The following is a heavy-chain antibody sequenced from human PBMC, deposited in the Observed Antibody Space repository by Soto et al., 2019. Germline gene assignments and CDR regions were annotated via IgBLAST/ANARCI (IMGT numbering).Heavy chain of an antibody. D-gene: IGHD1-1*01. CDR2: INYSGNT. CDR3: ARTRNLDV. CDR1: GESLSGYY. J-gene: IGHJ6*02. V-gene: IGHV4-34*01. Sequence: QVQLQQWGAGLLNPSETLSLTCAVYGESLSGYYGNWIRQSPGKGLEWIGEINYSGNTNYKPSLKSRVTRSIDTSKTQFCLNMSSVTAADTAVYYCARTRNLDVWGQGTTVIVSS.